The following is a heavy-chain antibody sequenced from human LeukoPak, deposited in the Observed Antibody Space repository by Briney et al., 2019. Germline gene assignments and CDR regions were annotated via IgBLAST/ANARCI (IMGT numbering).Heavy chain of an antibody. V-gene: IGHV3-20*04. CDR1: GFTFDDYG. CDR2: INWNGDTI. D-gene: IGHD6-19*01. Sequence: GGSLRLSCAASGFTFDDYGMNWVRQAPGKGLEWVSGINWNGDTIGYADSVKGRFTISRDNTQNSLYLQMNSLRAEDTALYYCARRRIQWLGLGYWGLGTLVTVSS. J-gene: IGHJ4*02. CDR3: ARRRIQWLGLGY.